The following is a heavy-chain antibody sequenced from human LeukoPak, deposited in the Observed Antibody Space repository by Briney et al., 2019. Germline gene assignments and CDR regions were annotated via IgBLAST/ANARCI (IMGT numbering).Heavy chain of an antibody. D-gene: IGHD1-26*01. Sequence: GGSLRLSCAASGFTLSDSAIHWVRQASGKGLEWVGLIDRPAKSYATAYGASVGGRFTISRDDSKNTAYLQMDSLKTEDTALYYCTRDHGTYNWLDPWGQGTLVTVSS. V-gene: IGHV3-73*01. CDR3: TRDHGTYNWLDP. CDR1: GFTLSDSA. CDR2: IDRPAKSYAT. J-gene: IGHJ5*02.